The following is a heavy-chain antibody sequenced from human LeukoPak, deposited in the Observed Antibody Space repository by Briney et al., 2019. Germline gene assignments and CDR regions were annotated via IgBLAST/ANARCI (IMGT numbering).Heavy chain of an antibody. V-gene: IGHV1-18*01. CDR1: GYTFTSYG. D-gene: IGHD1-7*01. J-gene: IGHJ4*02. CDR3: ARDSQRDNWNYALGY. CDR2: ISAYNGNT. Sequence: GASVKVSCKASGYTFTSYGISWVRQAPGQGLEWMGWISAYNGNTNYAQKLQGRVTMTTDTFTSTAYMELRSLRSDDTAVYYCARDSQRDNWNYALGYWGQGTLVTVSS.